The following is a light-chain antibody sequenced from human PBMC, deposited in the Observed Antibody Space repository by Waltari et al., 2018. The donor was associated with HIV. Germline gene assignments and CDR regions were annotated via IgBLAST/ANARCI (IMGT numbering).Light chain of an antibody. CDR3: AAWDNSLIWV. Sequence: QSVLTQPHSASGTPGQTVTISCSGSNSHIGSNYVYWYQQFPGTTPKVLIYRNNQRPSGIPDRFSGSRSGTSASLSITGLRSEDEADYYCAAWDNSLIWVFGGGTKLTVL. CDR1: NSHIGSNY. CDR2: RNN. J-gene: IGLJ3*02. V-gene: IGLV1-47*01.